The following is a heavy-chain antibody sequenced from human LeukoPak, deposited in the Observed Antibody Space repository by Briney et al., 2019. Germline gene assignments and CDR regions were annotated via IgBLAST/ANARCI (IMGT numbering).Heavy chain of an antibody. V-gene: IGHV1-18*01. CDR1: GYTFTSYG. CDR3: ARVATVTTRGFDP. CDR2: ISAYNGNT. Sequence: ASVTVSCTASGYTFTSYGISWVRQAPGQGLEWMGWISAYNGNTNYAQKLQGRVTMTTDTSPSTAYMELRSLRSDDTAVYYCARVATVTTRGFDPWGQGTLVTVSS. D-gene: IGHD4-17*01. J-gene: IGHJ5*02.